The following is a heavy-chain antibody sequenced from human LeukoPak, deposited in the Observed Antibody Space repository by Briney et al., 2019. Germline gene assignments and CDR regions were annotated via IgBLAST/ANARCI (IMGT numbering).Heavy chain of an antibody. CDR1: GFTVSSNS. J-gene: IGHJ4*02. CDR2: IYSGGST. D-gene: IGHD3-22*01. Sequence: PGGSLRLSCTVSGFTVSSNSMSWVRQAPGKGLEWVSFIYSGGSTQYSDSVMGRFTISRDNSKNTLYLQMNSLRAEDTAVYYCARRAGDYSHPYDYWGQGTLVTVSS. CDR3: ARRAGDYSHPYDY. V-gene: IGHV3-53*01.